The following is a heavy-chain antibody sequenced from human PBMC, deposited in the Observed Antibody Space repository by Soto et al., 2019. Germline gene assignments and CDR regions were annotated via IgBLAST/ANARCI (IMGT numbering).Heavy chain of an antibody. CDR1: GCTFSDYY. CDR2: ISSSGITI. Sequence: GGTLRLSWAASGCTFSDYYMSWSRQAPWRWREWVSYISSSGITIYYADSVKGRFTISRGNAKNSLYLQMNSLRAEDTAVYYCAGGPDLSWYYYDSSGYPYWGQGTLVTVSS. D-gene: IGHD3-22*01. V-gene: IGHV3-11*01. CDR3: AGGPDLSWYYYDSSGYPY. J-gene: IGHJ4*02.